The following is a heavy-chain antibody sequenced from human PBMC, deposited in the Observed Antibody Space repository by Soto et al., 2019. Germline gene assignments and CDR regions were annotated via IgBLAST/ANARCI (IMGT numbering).Heavy chain of an antibody. CDR3: ARDVLRFLEWSIGGMDV. CDR2: INPNSGGT. J-gene: IGHJ6*01. D-gene: IGHD3-3*01. V-gene: IGHV1-2*02. CDR1: GYTFTGYY. Sequence: ASVKVSCKASGYTFTGYYMHWVREAPGQGLEWMGWINPNSGGTNYAQKFQGRVTMTRDTSISTAYMELSRLRSDDTAVYYCARDVLRFLEWSIGGMDVWGQGTKVTV.